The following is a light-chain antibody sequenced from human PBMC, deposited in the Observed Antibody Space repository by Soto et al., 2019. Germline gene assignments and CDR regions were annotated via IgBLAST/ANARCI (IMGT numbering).Light chain of an antibody. J-gene: IGKJ1*01. CDR2: YMS. CDR3: HQRQSWPRT. V-gene: IGKV3-11*01. Sequence: EIVLTQSPATLSSSPGETATLSCRASQYVGSRLAWYQHKPGQAPRLLIYYMSKRATGTPARFSGSGSGTDFTLTISSLAPDDFAIYYCHQRQSWPRTFGQGTKVDIK. CDR1: QYVGSR.